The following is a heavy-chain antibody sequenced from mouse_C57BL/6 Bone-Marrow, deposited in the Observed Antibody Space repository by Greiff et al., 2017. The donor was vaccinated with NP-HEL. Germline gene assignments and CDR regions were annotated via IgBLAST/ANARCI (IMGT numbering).Heavy chain of an antibody. CDR1: GYTFTDYN. V-gene: IGHV1-22*01. D-gene: IGHD2-1*01. Sequence: EVQLQQSGPELVKPGASVKMSCKASGYTFTDYNMHWVKQSHGKSLEWIGYINPNNGGTSYNQKFKGKATLTVNKSSSTAYMELRSLTSEDSAVYYCAKYGNYDWFAYWGQGTLVTVSA. CDR3: AKYGNYDWFAY. CDR2: INPNNGGT. J-gene: IGHJ3*01.